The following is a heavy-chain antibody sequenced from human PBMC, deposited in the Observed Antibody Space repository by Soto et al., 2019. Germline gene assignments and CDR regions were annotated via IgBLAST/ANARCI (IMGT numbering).Heavy chain of an antibody. D-gene: IGHD1-26*01. CDR1: GYTFTSYA. V-gene: IGHV1-3*01. Sequence: ASGKVSCKASGYTFTSYAMHWVRQAPGQRLEWMGWINAGNGNTKYSQKFQGRVTITRDTSASTAYMELSSLRSEDTAVYYCARDLAEWELPDYWGQGTLVTVSS. CDR3: ARDLAEWELPDY. CDR2: INAGNGNT. J-gene: IGHJ4*02.